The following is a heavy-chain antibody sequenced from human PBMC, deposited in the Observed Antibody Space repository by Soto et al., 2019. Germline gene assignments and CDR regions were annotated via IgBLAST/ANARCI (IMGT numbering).Heavy chain of an antibody. CDR1: GFTFSSYG. Sequence: GGSLRLSCAASGFTFSSYGMHWVRQAPGKGLEWVAVISYDGSNKYYADSVKGRFTISRDNSKNTLYLQMNSLRAEDTAVYYCAGGRTTVNFDYWGQGTLVTVSS. V-gene: IGHV3-30*03. D-gene: IGHD4-4*01. CDR3: AGGRTTVNFDY. J-gene: IGHJ4*02. CDR2: ISYDGSNK.